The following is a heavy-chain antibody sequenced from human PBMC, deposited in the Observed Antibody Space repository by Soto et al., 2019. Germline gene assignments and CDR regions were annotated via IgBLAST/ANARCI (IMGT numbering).Heavy chain of an antibody. V-gene: IGHV4-59*08. J-gene: IGHJ6*03. CDR1: GGSISGYY. CDR2: IYYSGST. D-gene: IGHD4-4*01. CDR3: ARRGYSNSFYYYYMDV. Sequence: PSETLSLTCTVSGGSISGYYWSWIRQPPGKGLEWIGYIYYSGSTNYNPSLKSRVTISVDTSKNQFSLKLSSVTAADTAVYYCARRGYSNSFYYYYMDVWGKGTTVTVSS.